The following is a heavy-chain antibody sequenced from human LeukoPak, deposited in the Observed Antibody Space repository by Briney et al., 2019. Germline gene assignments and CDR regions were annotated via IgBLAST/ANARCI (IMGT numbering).Heavy chain of an antibody. Sequence: SETLSLTCAVYGGSFSGYYWSWIRQPPGKGLEWIGEINHSGSTNYNPSLKSRVTISVDTSKNQFSLKLSSVTAADTAVYYCARGRLYYDFWSGYYSSRPFDYWGQGTLVTVSS. CDR1: GGSFSGYY. D-gene: IGHD3-3*01. V-gene: IGHV4-34*01. J-gene: IGHJ4*02. CDR3: ARGRLYYDFWSGYYSSRPFDY. CDR2: INHSGST.